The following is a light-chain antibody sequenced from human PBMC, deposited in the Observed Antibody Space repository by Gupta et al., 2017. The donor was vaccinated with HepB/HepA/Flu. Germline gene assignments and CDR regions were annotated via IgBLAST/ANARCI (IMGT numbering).Light chain of an antibody. CDR3: CSYAGSNVV. CDR2: EVS. CDR1: SSDVGSYNL. J-gene: IGLJ2*01. V-gene: IGLV2-23*02. Sequence: QSALTQPASVSGSPGQSITIYCTGTSSDVGSYNLVSWYQQHPGKAPKLMIYEVSKRPSGVSNRFSGSKSGNTASLTISGLQAEDEADYYCCSYAGSNVVFGGGTKLTVL.